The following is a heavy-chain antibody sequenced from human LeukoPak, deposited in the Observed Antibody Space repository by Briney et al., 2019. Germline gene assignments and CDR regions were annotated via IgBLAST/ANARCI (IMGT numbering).Heavy chain of an antibody. CDR1: GFTFTTHW. D-gene: IGHD3-10*01. Sequence: QPGGSPRLSCGASGFTFTTHWIHWVRQTPGKGLEWVSGISWNSASIGYADSVKGRFTISRDNAKNSLYLQMNSLRPEDTALYYCAKDCSYGSGSYCGGIDYWGQGTLVTVSS. V-gene: IGHV3-9*01. CDR2: ISWNSASI. J-gene: IGHJ4*02. CDR3: AKDCSYGSGSYCGGIDY.